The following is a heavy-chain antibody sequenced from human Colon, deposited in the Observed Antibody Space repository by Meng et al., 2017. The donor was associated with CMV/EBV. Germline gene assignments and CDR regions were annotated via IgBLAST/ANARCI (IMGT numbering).Heavy chain of an antibody. Sequence: GVSFSNAWMNWVGRDAGKGLEWIGSIKRQDAGGEIDYAETVKGRFIISRDDSKNTVYLQMSSLETDDTGVYYCTKPLPFHYDTIAYWGQGALVTVSS. CDR2: IKRQDAGGEI. J-gene: IGHJ4*02. V-gene: IGHV3-15*01. CDR1: GVSFSNAW. CDR3: TKPLPFHYDTIAY. D-gene: IGHD3-22*01.